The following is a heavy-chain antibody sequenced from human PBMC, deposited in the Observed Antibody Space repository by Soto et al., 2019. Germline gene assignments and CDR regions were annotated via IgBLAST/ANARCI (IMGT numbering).Heavy chain of an antibody. J-gene: IGHJ4*02. CDR1: GFTFGDYA. V-gene: IGHV3-49*03. D-gene: IGHD4-17*01. CDR3: ARPLTTMTPRYFDY. Sequence: GSLRLSCTASGFTFGDYAMSWLRQAPGKGLEWVGFIRSKVYGGTTEYAASVKDRFTISRDDSKSIAYLQLNSLESEDTAVYFCARPLTTMTPRYFDYWGQGVLVTVS. CDR2: IRSKVYGGTT.